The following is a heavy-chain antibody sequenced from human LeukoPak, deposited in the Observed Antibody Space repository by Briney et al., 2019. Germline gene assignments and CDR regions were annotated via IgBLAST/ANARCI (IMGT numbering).Heavy chain of an antibody. D-gene: IGHD3-10*01. Sequence: PGGSLRLSCAVSGFTFSDYYMSWIRPAPGKGLGWVLYISSSSSYTNYADSVKGRFTISRDNAKNSLYVQMNSLRGDDTAVYYCASFGGSGSYTQWRQGTLVTVSS. V-gene: IGHV3-11*06. CDR3: ASFGGSGSYTQ. J-gene: IGHJ4*02. CDR1: GFTFSDYY. CDR2: ISSSSSYT.